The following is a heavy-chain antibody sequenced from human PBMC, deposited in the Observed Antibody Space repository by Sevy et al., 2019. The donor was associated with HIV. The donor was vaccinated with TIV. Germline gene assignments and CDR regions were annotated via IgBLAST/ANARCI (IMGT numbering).Heavy chain of an antibody. J-gene: IGHJ4*02. V-gene: IGHV1-24*01. CDR2: FDPEDGET. D-gene: IGHD3-22*01. CDR3: ASGREYYYGNSGYFDY. Sequence: ASVKVSCKVSGYTLTKLSMHWVRQAPGNGLEWMGGFDPEDGETISAQKFQDRITMTEYTSTDTVYMELNSLRSEDTAVYYCASGREYYYGNSGYFDYWGQGTLVTVSS. CDR1: GYTLTKLS.